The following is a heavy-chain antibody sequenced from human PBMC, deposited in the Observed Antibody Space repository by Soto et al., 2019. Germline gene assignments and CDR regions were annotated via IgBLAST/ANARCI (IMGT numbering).Heavy chain of an antibody. CDR2: IYPGDSEA. CDR1: GHSFVNYW. CDR3: ARKESNYGSKCFGY. Sequence: PGESLKISCRGSGHSFVNYWIGWVRQMPGKGLEWMGIIYPGDSEAKYSPSFQGQVTITANKFISTAFLQWNRLQASDSAIYYCARKESNYGSKCFGYCGQVTMVTVYS. D-gene: IGHD2-2*01. J-gene: IGHJ4*02. V-gene: IGHV5-51*03.